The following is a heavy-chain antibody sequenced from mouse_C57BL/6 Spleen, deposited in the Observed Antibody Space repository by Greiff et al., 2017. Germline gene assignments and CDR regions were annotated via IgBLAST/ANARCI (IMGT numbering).Heavy chain of an antibody. CDR3: ARRYGKEDYFDY. CDR1: GYTFTSYW. CDR2: IDPSDSYT. Sequence: QVQLQQPGAELVRPGTSVKLSCKASGYTFTSYWMHWVKQRPGQGLEWIGVIDPSDSYTNYNQKFKGQATLPVDTSSSTAYMQLSSLTSEDSAVYYCARRYGKEDYFDYWGQGTTLTVSS. D-gene: IGHD2-1*01. V-gene: IGHV1-59*01. J-gene: IGHJ2*01.